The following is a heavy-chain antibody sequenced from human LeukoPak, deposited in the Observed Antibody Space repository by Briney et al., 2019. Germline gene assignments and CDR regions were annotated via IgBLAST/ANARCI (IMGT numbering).Heavy chain of an antibody. CDR2: IYSGGTT. CDR1: GFTVNGNY. Sequence: GGSLRLSCVASGFTVNGNYMSWVRQAPGKGLEWVSVIYSGGTTYYADSVKGRFTISRDNSKNTLYLQMNSLRAEDTAVYYCARVGHYGSGSCFESWGQGTLATVSS. J-gene: IGHJ4*02. CDR3: ARVGHYGSGSCFES. V-gene: IGHV3-53*01. D-gene: IGHD3-10*01.